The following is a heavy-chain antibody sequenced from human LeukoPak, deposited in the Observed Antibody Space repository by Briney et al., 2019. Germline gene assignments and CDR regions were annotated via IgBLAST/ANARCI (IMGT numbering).Heavy chain of an antibody. CDR1: GGTFSSYA. D-gene: IGHD4-17*01. J-gene: IGHJ6*03. V-gene: IGHV1-69*05. Sequence: SVKVSCKASGGTFSSYAISWVRQAPGQGLEWMGGIIPIFGTANYAQKFQGRVTITTDESTSTAYMELSSLRSEDTAVYYCATGGTTVTASYYYYMDVWGKGTTVTVSS. CDR2: IIPIFGTA. CDR3: ATGGTTVTASYYYYMDV.